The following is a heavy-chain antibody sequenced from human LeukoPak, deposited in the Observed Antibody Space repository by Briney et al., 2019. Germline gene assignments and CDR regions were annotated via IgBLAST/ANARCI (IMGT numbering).Heavy chain of an antibody. D-gene: IGHD6-19*01. CDR1: GGSISSYY. CDR3: ARRHSSGWFYY. Sequence: SETLSLTCTVSGGSISSYYWSWIRQPPGRGLEWIGNIYRSGSTSYNPSLKSRVTISVDTSKNQFSLKVNSVTAADTAVYYCARRHSSGWFYYWGQGTLVTVSS. V-gene: IGHV4-59*08. J-gene: IGHJ4*02. CDR2: IYRSGST.